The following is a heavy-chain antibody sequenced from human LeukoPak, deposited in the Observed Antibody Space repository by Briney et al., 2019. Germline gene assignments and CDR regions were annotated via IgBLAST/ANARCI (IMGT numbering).Heavy chain of an antibody. J-gene: IGHJ6*02. V-gene: IGHV3-30-3*01. D-gene: IGHD4-11*01. CDR1: GFTFSRYA. Sequence: GGSLRLSCAASGFTFSRYAMHWVRQAPGKGLEWVAVISYDGSNKYYADSVKGRFTISRDNSKNTLYLQMNSLRAEDTAVYYCARDLQENGMDVWGQGTTVTVSS. CDR3: ARDLQENGMDV. CDR2: ISYDGSNK.